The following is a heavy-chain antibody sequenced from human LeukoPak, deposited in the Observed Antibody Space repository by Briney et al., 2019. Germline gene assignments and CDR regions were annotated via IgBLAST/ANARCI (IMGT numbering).Heavy chain of an antibody. J-gene: IGHJ5*02. D-gene: IGHD6-13*01. CDR3: VREAGFVHPTNWFDP. V-gene: IGHV3-23*01. Sequence: GGSLRLSCAASGFTFSSHAMAWVRQVPGRGLEWVSSISLSGENTYFADSVKGRFTISRDNSRSTVYLQMNTPRVDDTAIYYCVREAGFVHPTNWFDPWGQGTLVSVSS. CDR1: GFTFSSHA. CDR2: ISLSGENT.